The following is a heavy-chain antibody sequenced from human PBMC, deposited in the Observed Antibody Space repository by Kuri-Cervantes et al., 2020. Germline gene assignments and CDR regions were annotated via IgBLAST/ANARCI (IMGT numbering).Heavy chain of an antibody. D-gene: IGHD5-12*01. CDR3: AKGRNSGYGFDAFDI. V-gene: IGHV3-53*05. Sequence: GESLKISCAASGFTVSSNPMNWVRQAPGKGLEWVSIIYASGSTYYADSVKGRFTISRDNAKNSLYLQMNSLRAEDTALYYCAKGRNSGYGFDAFDIWGQGTMVTVSS. J-gene: IGHJ3*02. CDR2: IYASGST. CDR1: GFTVSSNP.